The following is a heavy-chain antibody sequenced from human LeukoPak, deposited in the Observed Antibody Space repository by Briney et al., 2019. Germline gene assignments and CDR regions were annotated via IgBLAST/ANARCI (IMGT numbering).Heavy chain of an antibody. CDR2: ISSSGSTI. J-gene: IGHJ6*04. CDR1: GFTFGSYE. V-gene: IGHV3-48*03. Sequence: GGSLRLSCAASGFTFGSYEMNLLRQAPGKGLEWVSYISSSGSTIYYADSVKGRFTISRDNAKNSLYLQMNSLRAEDTAVYYCAELGITMIGGVWGKGTTVTISS. D-gene: IGHD3-10*02. CDR3: AELGITMIGGV.